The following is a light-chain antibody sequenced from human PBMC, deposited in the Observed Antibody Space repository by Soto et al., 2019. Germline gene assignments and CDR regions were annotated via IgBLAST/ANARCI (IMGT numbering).Light chain of an antibody. V-gene: IGLV2-14*03. CDR2: DVS. CDR3: SSYTSSNSYV. Sequence: QSALTQPASVSGSPGQSIAISCTGSSSDVGGYKYVSWYQQHPGKAPKLMIYDVSNRPSGVSDRFSGSKSGNTAFLTISGLQSEDEADYYCSSYTSSNSYVFGTGTKVTVL. J-gene: IGLJ1*01. CDR1: SSDVGGYKY.